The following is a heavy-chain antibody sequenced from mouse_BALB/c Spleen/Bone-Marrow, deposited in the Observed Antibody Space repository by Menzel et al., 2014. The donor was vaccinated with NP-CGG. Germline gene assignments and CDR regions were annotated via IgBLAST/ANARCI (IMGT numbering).Heavy chain of an antibody. CDR2: INPYNDGT. CDR1: GYTFTSYV. CDR3: ASGRPYGYWYFDV. V-gene: IGHV1-14*01. D-gene: IGHD1-1*02. J-gene: IGHJ1*01. Sequence: EVQLQQSGPELVKPGASVKMSCKASGYTFTSYVMHWVKQKPGQGLEWIGYINPYNDGTKYNEKFKGEATLTSDKSSSTAYMELSSLTSEDSAVYYCASGRPYGYWYFDVWGAGTTVTVSS.